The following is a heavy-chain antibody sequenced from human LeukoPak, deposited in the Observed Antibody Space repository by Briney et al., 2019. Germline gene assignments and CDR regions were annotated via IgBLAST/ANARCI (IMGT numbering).Heavy chain of an antibody. CDR3: ARGRGYSGTYFDY. CDR1: GFTFSSYG. CDR2: ISYDGSNK. V-gene: IGHV3-30*03. Sequence: GGSLRLSCAASGFTFSSYGMHWVRQAPGKGLEWVAVISYDGSNKYYADSVKGRFTISRDNSKNTLYLQMNSLRAEDTAVYYCARGRGYSGTYFDYWGQGTLVTVSS. J-gene: IGHJ4*02. D-gene: IGHD1-26*01.